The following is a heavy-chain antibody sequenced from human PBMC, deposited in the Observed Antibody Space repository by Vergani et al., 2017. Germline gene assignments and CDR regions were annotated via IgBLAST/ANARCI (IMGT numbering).Heavy chain of an antibody. CDR1: GGSVTSTSYH. V-gene: IGHV4-39*01. D-gene: IGHD6-19*01. J-gene: IGHJ5*02. CDR2: LYNPGKT. CDR3: ARGLTDYDSGWYSPGWFDP. Sequence: QLQLKESGPGLVKPSETLSLTCDVSGGSVTSTSYHWAWIRLPPGKGLEWIGSLYNPGKTYYNSSLESRLSLSVDTSTNQFFMRLNSVTAADTAVYYCARGLTDYDSGWYSPGWFDPRGQGITAIVSS.